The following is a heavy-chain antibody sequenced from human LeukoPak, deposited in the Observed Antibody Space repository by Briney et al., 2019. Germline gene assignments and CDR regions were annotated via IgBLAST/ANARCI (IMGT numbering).Heavy chain of an antibody. V-gene: IGHV3-23*01. CDR1: GFTFSSYA. J-gene: IGHJ6*03. CDR2: ISGSGGAGT. D-gene: IGHD6-13*01. CDR3: VKYWGEQQLVLLPRRIPYYMDV. Sequence: PGGSMRLSCAGSGFTFSSYAMSWVRQAPGKGLEWVSTISGSGGAGTYYADSVKGRFTVSRDNSRNTLYLPMNSLRAEDTAVYYCVKYWGEQQLVLLPRRIPYYMDVWGKGTTVTVSS.